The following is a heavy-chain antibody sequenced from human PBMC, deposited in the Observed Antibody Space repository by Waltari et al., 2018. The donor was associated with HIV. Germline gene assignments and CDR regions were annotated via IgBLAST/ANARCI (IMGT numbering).Heavy chain of an antibody. Sequence: VQLVQSGAEVKKPGASVKLSCKASGYTFTDYYVHWVRQAPGQGLEWMGWLDPKTGGPNYARKFQARVTMTRDTSISTAYMELDRLTSDDTAVYYCARDISSGWYYLRFWGQGTLLTVSS. CDR1: GYTFTDYY. V-gene: IGHV1-2*02. CDR2: LDPKTGGP. J-gene: IGHJ4*02. D-gene: IGHD6-19*01. CDR3: ARDISSGWYYLRF.